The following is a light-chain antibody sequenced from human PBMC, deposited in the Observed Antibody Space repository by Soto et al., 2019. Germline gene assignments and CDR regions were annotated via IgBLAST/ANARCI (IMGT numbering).Light chain of an antibody. CDR2: EVS. CDR1: NRNVGGYNY. Sequence: QSALTQPASVSGSPGQSSTISCSGTNRNVGGYNYVSWYQHHPGKAPKLMIYEVSHRPSGVANRFSGSKSGNTASLTISGLQAEDEADYYCSSYTSTSTLNRVFGGGTKVTVL. V-gene: IGLV2-14*01. J-gene: IGLJ3*02. CDR3: SSYTSTSTLNRV.